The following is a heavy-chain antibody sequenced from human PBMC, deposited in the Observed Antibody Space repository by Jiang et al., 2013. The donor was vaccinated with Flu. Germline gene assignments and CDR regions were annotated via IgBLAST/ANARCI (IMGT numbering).Heavy chain of an antibody. D-gene: IGHD1-26*01. CDR3: ARHGDYSGAHYPDY. J-gene: IGHJ4*02. CDR1: SGSISSDY. V-gene: IGHV4-59*08. Sequence: SLTCTVSSGSISSDYWSWIRQPLGKGLEWIGYVHNSGKTYYNPSLQGRCTMSVDTSKNQFSLRLNSLTAADTAVYYCARHGDYSGAHYPDYWGQGTLVTVSS. CDR2: VHNSGKT.